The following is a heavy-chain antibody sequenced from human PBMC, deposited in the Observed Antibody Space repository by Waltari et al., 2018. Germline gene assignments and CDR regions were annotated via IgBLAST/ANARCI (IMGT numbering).Heavy chain of an antibody. D-gene: IGHD2-15*01. V-gene: IGHV4-4*02. CDR3: ARDRGRGLYLDA. Sequence: QLQLRESGPGLVEPSGTLSLTCVVSGDSMRTSDCWRWVRQSPGKGLAWIGQVRGDEKTNYHPSFASRVIISLDTSMHQFSLKVVSVTAADTAIYYCARDRGRGLYLDAWGPGTLVTVSP. J-gene: IGHJ4*02. CDR1: GDSMRTSDC. CDR2: VRGDEKT.